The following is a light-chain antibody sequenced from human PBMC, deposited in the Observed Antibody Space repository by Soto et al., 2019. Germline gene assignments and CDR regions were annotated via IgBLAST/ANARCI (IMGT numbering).Light chain of an antibody. J-gene: IGLJ1*01. CDR2: EVT. CDR1: SGDVGKYNY. Sequence: QSALTQPASVSGSPGQSITISCTGTSGDVGKYNYVSWYQQHPGKAPKLMIHEVTGRPSGVSNRFSGAKSGNTASLTISGIQAEDEADYYCSSYATTSHVFGTGTKLTVL. V-gene: IGLV2-14*01. CDR3: SSYATTSHV.